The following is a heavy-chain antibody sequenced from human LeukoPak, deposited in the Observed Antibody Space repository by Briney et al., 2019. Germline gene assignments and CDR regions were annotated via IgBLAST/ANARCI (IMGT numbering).Heavy chain of an antibody. CDR3: ARSGSYYTNWFDP. V-gene: IGHV4-4*09. Sequence: PSETLSLTCTVSGGSISSYYWSWIRQPPGKGLEWIGYIYTSGSTNYNPSLKSRVTISVDTSKNQFSQKLSSVTAADTAVYYCARSGSYYTNWFDPWGQGTLVTVSS. J-gene: IGHJ5*02. CDR2: IYTSGST. D-gene: IGHD3-10*01. CDR1: GGSISSYY.